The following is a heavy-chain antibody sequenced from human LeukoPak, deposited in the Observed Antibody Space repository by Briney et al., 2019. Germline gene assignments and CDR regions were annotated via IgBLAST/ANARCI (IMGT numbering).Heavy chain of an antibody. D-gene: IGHD1-26*01. J-gene: IGHJ4*02. V-gene: IGHV3-23*01. CDR2: VNADGGNT. CDR1: GFTFDNYR. CDR3: TKRVKYGGTWDHFAD. Sequence: GGSLRLSGAASGFTFDNYRMSWVRQAPGKGLEWVSTVNADGGNTYYADSVKGRFTISRDNSKSTLILQMNSLRVEDTALYYCTKRVKYGGTWDHFADWGQGTLVTVS.